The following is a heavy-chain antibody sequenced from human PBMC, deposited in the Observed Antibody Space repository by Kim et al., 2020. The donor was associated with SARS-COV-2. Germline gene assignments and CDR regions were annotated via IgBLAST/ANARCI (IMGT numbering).Heavy chain of an antibody. D-gene: IGHD3-16*02. CDR2: ISYDGSNK. CDR1: GFTFSSYA. J-gene: IGHJ4*01. V-gene: IGHV3-30-3*01. Sequence: GGSLRLSCAASGFTFSSYAMHWVRQTPGRGLEWVALISYDGSNKYHADSVRGRFTISRDNSKNTLYLQMNTLRTEDSAIYYCARGHRGSRFTALYDFWG. CDR3: ARGHRGSRFTALYDF.